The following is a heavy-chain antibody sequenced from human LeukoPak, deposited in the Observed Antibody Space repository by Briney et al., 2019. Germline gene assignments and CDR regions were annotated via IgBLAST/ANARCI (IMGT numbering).Heavy chain of an antibody. J-gene: IGHJ4*02. CDR2: INPNSGGT. CDR3: AEYSSSGVGY. V-gene: IGHV1-2*02. D-gene: IGHD6-6*01. CDR1: GYTFTGYY. Sequence: ASVKVSCKASGYTFTGYYMHWVRQAPGQGLEWMGWINPNSGGTNYAQKFQGRVTMTRDTSISTAYMELSRLRSDDTAAYYCAEYSSSGVGYWGQGTLVTVSS.